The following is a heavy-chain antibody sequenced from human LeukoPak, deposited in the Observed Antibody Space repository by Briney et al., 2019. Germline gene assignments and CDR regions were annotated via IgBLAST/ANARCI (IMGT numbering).Heavy chain of an antibody. V-gene: IGHV3-21*01. D-gene: IGHD3-9*01. CDR2: ISSSSSYI. CDR1: GFTFSSYS. Sequence: GGSLRLSCAASGFTFSSYSMNWVRQAPGKGLEWVSSISSSSSYIYYADSVKGRFTISRDNAKNSLYLQMNSLRAEDTAVYYCAREVSGRYFDSPQLDPWGQGTLVTVSS. J-gene: IGHJ5*02. CDR3: AREVSGRYFDSPQLDP.